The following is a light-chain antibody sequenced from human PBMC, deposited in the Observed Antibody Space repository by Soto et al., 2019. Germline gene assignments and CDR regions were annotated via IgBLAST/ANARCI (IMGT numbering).Light chain of an antibody. Sequence: DIQMTQSPPSVSASVGDSVTITCRASQGISTWLAWYQQKPGKAPKLLIYTASSLQSVVPSRFSRSGSGNDVTLTISSLQREDLATYYCEQANSFPYTFGQGTKLEIK. CDR1: QGISTW. J-gene: IGKJ2*01. V-gene: IGKV1-12*01. CDR3: EQANSFPYT. CDR2: TAS.